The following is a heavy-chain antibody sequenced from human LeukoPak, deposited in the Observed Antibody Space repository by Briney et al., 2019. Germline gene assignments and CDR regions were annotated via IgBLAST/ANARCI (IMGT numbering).Heavy chain of an antibody. CDR3: AREAYYYGSGSYYGYYGMDV. V-gene: IGHV3-21*01. CDR1: GFTFSSYS. D-gene: IGHD3-10*01. Sequence: GGSLRLSCAASGFTFSSYSMNWVRQAPGKGLEWVSSISSSSSYIYCADSVKGRFTISRDNAKNSLYLQMNSLRAEDTAVYYCAREAYYYGSGSYYGYYGMDVWGKGTTVTVSS. CDR2: ISSSSSYI. J-gene: IGHJ6*04.